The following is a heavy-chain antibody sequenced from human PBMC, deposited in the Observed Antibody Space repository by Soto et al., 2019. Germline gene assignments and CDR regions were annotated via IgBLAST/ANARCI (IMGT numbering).Heavy chain of an antibody. J-gene: IGHJ4*02. V-gene: IGHV4-31*03. CDR3: ARATGTLRSRNCDY. CDR1: GGSISTVGHY. D-gene: IGHD1-1*01. CDR2: IYHTGST. Sequence: SETLSLTCSVSGGSISTVGHYWTWSREPPGKGLEWIGSIYHTGSTYYSKSLRSRLTMSVDTSKSQFSLRLSSVTAADTAVYYCARATGTLRSRNCDYWGQGSLVTVSS.